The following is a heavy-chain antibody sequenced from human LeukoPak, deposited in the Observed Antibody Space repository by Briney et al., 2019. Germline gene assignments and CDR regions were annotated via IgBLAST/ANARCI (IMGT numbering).Heavy chain of an antibody. Sequence: ASVKVSCKASGGTFSSYAISWVRQAPGQGLEWMGGIIPIFGTANYAQKFQGRVTITADESTSTAYMELSSLRSEDTAVHYCARDHELGYCSGGSCYSGSFDYWGQGTLVTVSS. CDR2: IIPIFGTA. CDR1: GGTFSSYA. V-gene: IGHV1-69*13. CDR3: ARDHELGYCSGGSCYSGSFDY. J-gene: IGHJ4*02. D-gene: IGHD2-15*01.